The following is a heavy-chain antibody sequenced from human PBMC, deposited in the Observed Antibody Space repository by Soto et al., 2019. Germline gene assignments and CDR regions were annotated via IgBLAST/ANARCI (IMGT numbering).Heavy chain of an antibody. CDR2: IYWNDDK. Sequence: ASGPTLVNPTQTLTLTCTFSGFSLSTSGVGVGWIRQPPGKALEWLALIYWNDDKRYSPSLKSRLTITKDTSKNQVVLTMTNMDPVDTATYYCAHMFPPDKYWSGYDPPYYFDYWGQGTLVTVSS. CDR3: AHMFPPDKYWSGYDPPYYFDY. CDR1: GFSLSTSGVG. J-gene: IGHJ4*02. V-gene: IGHV2-5*01. D-gene: IGHD3-3*01.